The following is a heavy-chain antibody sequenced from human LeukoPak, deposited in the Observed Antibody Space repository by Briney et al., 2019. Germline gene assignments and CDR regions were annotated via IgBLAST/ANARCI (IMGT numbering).Heavy chain of an antibody. D-gene: IGHD5-18*01. CDR2: INHSGST. CDR3: ARGRRYSYGPNDY. CDR1: GGSFSGYY. Sequence: SETLSLTCAVYGGSFSGYYWSWIRQPPGKGLEGIGEINHSGSTNYNPSLKSRVTISVDTSKNQFSLKLSSVTAADTAVYYCARGRRYSYGPNDYWGQGTLVTVSS. J-gene: IGHJ4*02. V-gene: IGHV4-34*01.